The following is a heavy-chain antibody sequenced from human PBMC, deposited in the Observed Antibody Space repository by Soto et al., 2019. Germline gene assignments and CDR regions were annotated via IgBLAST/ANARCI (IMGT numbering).Heavy chain of an antibody. J-gene: IGHJ4*02. Sequence: TSETLSLTCAVYGGSFSGYYWSWIRQPPGKGLEWMGEINHSGSTNYNPSLNSRVTISVDTSKNQFSLKLSSVTAADTAVYYCARDTSYSSSWPYFDYWGQGTLVTVSS. CDR2: INHSGST. D-gene: IGHD6-13*01. V-gene: IGHV4-34*01. CDR1: GGSFSGYY. CDR3: ARDTSYSSSWPYFDY.